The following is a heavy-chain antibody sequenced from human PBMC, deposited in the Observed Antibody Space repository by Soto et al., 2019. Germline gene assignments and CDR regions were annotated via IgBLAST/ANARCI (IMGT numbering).Heavy chain of an antibody. J-gene: IGHJ4*02. CDR3: EIHAVHSSGSIDY. V-gene: IGHV4-39*01. D-gene: IGHD6-19*01. CDR1: GGSIRSSSYY. CDR2: IYYSGST. Sequence: QLQLQESGPGLVKPSETLSLTCTVSGGSIRSSSYYWGWLRQRPGKGLEWIGSIYYSGSTYYNPSLKSGVPISEDSSKNQYPLELCSLNAAHTAVDYCEIHAVHSSGSIDYWGQGTVV.